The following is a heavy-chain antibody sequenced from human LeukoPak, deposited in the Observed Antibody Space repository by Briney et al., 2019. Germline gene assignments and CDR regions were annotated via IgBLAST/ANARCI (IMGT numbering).Heavy chain of an antibody. CDR1: GYTFTSYD. J-gene: IGHJ3*02. V-gene: IGHV1-8*01. CDR2: MNPNSGNT. D-gene: IGHD3-10*01. Sequence: GASVKVSCKASGYTFTSYDINWVRQATGQGLEWMGWMNPNSGNTGYAQKFQGRVTMTRNTSISTAYMELSSLRSEDTAVYYCARFVAGLWFGERYAFDIWGQGTMVTVSS. CDR3: ARFVAGLWFGERYAFDI.